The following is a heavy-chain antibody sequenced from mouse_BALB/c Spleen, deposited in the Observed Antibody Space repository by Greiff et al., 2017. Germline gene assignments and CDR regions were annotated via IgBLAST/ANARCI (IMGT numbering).Heavy chain of an antibody. J-gene: IGHJ2*01. D-gene: IGHD1-1*01. Sequence: EVQLQQSGAELVRPGALVKLSCKASGFNIKDYYMHWVKQRPEQGLEWIGWIDPENGNTIYDPKFPGKASITADTSSNTAYLQLSSLTSEDTAVYYCAITTVGYYFDYWGQGTTLTVSS. CDR2: IDPENGNT. CDR3: AITTVGYYFDY. CDR1: GFNIKDYY. V-gene: IGHV14-1*02.